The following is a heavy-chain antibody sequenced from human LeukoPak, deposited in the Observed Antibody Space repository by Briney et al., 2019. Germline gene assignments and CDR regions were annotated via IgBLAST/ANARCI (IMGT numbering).Heavy chain of an antibody. CDR2: INAGNGNT. Sequence: ASVKVSCKASGYTFTSYAMHWVRQAPGQRLEWMGWINAGNGNTKYSQKFQGRVTITRDTSASTAYMELSSLRSEDTAVYYCARVVVAARTWNWFDPWGQGTLVTVSS. J-gene: IGHJ5*02. V-gene: IGHV1-3*01. D-gene: IGHD2-15*01. CDR3: ARVVVAARTWNWFDP. CDR1: GYTFTSYA.